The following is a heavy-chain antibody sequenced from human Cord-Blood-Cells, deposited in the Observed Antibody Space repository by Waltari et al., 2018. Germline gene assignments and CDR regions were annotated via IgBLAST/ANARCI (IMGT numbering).Heavy chain of an antibody. CDR1: GYSISSGYY. CDR2: IYHSGRT. D-gene: IGHD3-22*01. V-gene: IGHV4-38-2*01. CDR3: ARLGSDYYFWFDP. Sequence: QVQLQESGPGLVKPSETLSLTCAVSGYSISSGYYWGWIRQPPGKGLGWIGSIYHSGRTYDTPYFKGRVTISVDTSKNQFSLKLSSVTAADTAVYYCARLGSDYYFWFDPWGQGTLVTVSS. J-gene: IGHJ5*02.